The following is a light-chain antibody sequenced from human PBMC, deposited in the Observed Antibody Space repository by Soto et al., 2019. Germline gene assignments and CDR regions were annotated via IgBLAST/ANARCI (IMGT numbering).Light chain of an antibody. Sequence: EIVLTQSPGTLSLSPGERATLSCRASQSVSSSFLAWYQQKPGQAPRLLIYGASSRATGIPDRFSGSGSGIDFTLTISRLEPEDVAVYYCQQYGSSPLTFGGGTKVESK. V-gene: IGKV3-20*01. J-gene: IGKJ4*01. CDR2: GAS. CDR1: QSVSSSF. CDR3: QQYGSSPLT.